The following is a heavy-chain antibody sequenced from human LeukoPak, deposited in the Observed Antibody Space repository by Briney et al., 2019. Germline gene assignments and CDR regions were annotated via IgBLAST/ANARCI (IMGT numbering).Heavy chain of an antibody. D-gene: IGHD3-22*01. J-gene: IGHJ4*02. CDR1: GGTFSSYA. Sequence: ASVKVSCKASGGTFSSYAISWVRQAPGQGREWMGRIIPILGIANYAQKFQGRVTITADKSTSTAYMELSSLRSEDTAVYYCARSPPAGYYDSSGYYNLDYWGQGTLVTVSS. V-gene: IGHV1-69*04. CDR2: IIPILGIA. CDR3: ARSPPAGYYDSSGYYNLDY.